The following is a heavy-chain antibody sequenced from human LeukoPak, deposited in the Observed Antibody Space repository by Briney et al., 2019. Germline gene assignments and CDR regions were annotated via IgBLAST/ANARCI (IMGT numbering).Heavy chain of an antibody. D-gene: IGHD3-10*01. Sequence: PSETLSLTCAVYGGSFRSSYWSWIRQPPGKGLEWIGEINHSGSTNYNPSLKSRVTISVDTSKNQFSLKLSSVTAADTAVYYCARARITMVRGVTVTPIDYWGQGTLVTVSS. CDR2: INHSGST. V-gene: IGHV4-34*01. CDR1: GGSFRSSY. J-gene: IGHJ4*02. CDR3: ARARITMVRGVTVTPIDY.